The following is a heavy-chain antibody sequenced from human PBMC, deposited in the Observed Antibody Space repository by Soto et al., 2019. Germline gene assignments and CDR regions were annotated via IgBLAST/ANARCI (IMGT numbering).Heavy chain of an antibody. CDR2: IFSSGST. D-gene: IGHD5-12*01. V-gene: IGHV4-4*07. CDR1: GGSINTFY. CDR3: AREGSYSAYNFAHGIQLWSFDF. J-gene: IGHJ4*02. Sequence: SETLSLTCTASGGSINTFYWSWVRQPAGKGLEWIGRIFSSGSTSFNPSLESRVAMSVDTSENHFSLNLSSVTAADMAVYYCAREGSYSAYNFAHGIQLWSFDFWGQGALVTVYS.